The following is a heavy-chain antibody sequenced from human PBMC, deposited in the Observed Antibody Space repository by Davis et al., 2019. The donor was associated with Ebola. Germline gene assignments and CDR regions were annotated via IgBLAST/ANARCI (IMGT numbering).Heavy chain of an antibody. CDR3: VTENWYRFES. J-gene: IGHJ4*02. CDR2: SRNKENRYST. Sequence: PGGPLRLSCAASGFPFSVYFMDWVRLTPGKGLEWVGLSRNKENRYSTEYAASVKGRFTISRDDSKNLLYLEMNGLRTEDTAVYYCVTENWYRFESWGQGTLVTVSS. V-gene: IGHV3-72*01. CDR1: GFPFSVYF. D-gene: IGHD1/OR15-1a*01.